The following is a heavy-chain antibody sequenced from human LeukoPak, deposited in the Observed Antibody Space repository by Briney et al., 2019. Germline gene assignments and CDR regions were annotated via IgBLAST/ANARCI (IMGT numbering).Heavy chain of an antibody. V-gene: IGHV4-34*01. CDR3: ARADVDKWFDP. CDR2: INHSGST. D-gene: IGHD3-16*01. CDR1: GGSFSGYY. J-gene: IGHJ5*02. Sequence: KPSETLSLTCAVYGGSFSGYYWTWIRQPPGKGLEWIGDINHSGSTNYNPSLKSRVTISVDTSNNQFSLRLSSVTAADTAVYYCARADVDKWFDPWGQGTLVTVSS.